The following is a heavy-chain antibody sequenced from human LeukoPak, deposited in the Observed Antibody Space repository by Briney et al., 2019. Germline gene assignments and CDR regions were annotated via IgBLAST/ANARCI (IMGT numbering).Heavy chain of an antibody. Sequence: GGSLRLSCAASGFTFSNYAMSWVRQAPGKGLEWVSFITGSGTTYYADFVKGRFTISRDNAENTLYLQMNSLRAEDTAIYYCAKDTPYYYDSSGYPPSDWGQGTLVTVSS. D-gene: IGHD3-22*01. V-gene: IGHV3-23*01. CDR3: AKDTPYYYDSSGYPPSD. CDR2: ITGSGTT. J-gene: IGHJ4*02. CDR1: GFTFSNYA.